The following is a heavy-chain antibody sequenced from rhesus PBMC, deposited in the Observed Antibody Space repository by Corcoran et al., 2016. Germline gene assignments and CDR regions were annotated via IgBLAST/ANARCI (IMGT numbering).Heavy chain of an antibody. CDR3: ARDWTDYGLDY. CDR1: GGSVSSSNW. CDR2: ISGSSGSP. J-gene: IGHJ4*01. Sequence: QVQLQESGPGPVKPSETLSLTCAVSGGSVSSSNWWSWIRQPPGKVLEWIGYISGSSGSPYYNPSLKSRVTILTDTSKNQCSLKLSSVTAADTAVYYCARDWTDYGLDYWGQGVLVTVSS. V-gene: IGHV4-65*01. D-gene: IGHD4-29*01.